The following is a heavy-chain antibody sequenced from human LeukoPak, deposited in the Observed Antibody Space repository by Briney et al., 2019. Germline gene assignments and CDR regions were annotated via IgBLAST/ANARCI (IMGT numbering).Heavy chain of an antibody. D-gene: IGHD3-16*01. CDR2: IYPGGSQT. CDR1: SYNFRNYW. V-gene: IGHV5-51*01. CDR3: ARRNYYDVWFDP. Sequence: GGSLKISFKASSYNFRNYWIGWVRQMPGKGLGGMVIIYPGGSQTLYMPSFEGQVTISVDKSTSTVYLQWSTLKASDTAMYYCARRNYYDVWFDPCGQGTLVTVSS. J-gene: IGHJ5*02.